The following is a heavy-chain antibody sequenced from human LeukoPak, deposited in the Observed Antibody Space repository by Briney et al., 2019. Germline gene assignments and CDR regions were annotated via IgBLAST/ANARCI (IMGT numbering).Heavy chain of an antibody. CDR1: GFTFDDYA. D-gene: IGHD6-13*01. V-gene: IGHV3-9*03. CDR3: AKDSGIAAAGLDY. J-gene: IGHJ4*02. CDR2: ISWNNGSI. Sequence: GGSLRLPCAASGFTFDDYAMHWVRQAPGKGLEWVSGISWNNGSIGYADSVKGRFTISRDNAKNSLYLQMNSLRAEDMALYYCAKDSGIAAAGLDYWGQGTLVTVSS.